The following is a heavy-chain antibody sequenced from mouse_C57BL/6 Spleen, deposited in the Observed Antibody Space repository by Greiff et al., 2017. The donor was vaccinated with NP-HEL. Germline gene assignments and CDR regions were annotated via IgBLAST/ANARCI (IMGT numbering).Heavy chain of an antibody. V-gene: IGHV3-6*01. CDR1: GYSIPSGYY. D-gene: IGHD3-1*01. CDR3: ARAGFGYGNFDY. Sequence: EVQLQESGPGLVKPSQSLSLTCSVTGYSIPSGYYWNWIRQFPGNKLEWMGYISYDGSNNYNPSLKNRSSITRDTSKNQFFLKLNSVTTEDTATYYCARAGFGYGNFDYWGQGTTLTVSS. J-gene: IGHJ2*01. CDR2: ISYDGSN.